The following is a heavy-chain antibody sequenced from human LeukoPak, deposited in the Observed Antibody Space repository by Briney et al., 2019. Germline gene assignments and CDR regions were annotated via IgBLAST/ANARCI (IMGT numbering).Heavy chain of an antibody. CDR1: GYTFTGYY. Sequence: ASVKVSCKAPGYTFTGYYMHWVRQAPGQGLEWMGWINPNSGGTNYAQKFQGRVTMTRDTSISTAYMELSRLRSDDTAVYYCARVRFYGSGSEFDYWGQGTLVTVSS. CDR3: ARVRFYGSGSEFDY. J-gene: IGHJ4*02. V-gene: IGHV1-2*02. CDR2: INPNSGGT. D-gene: IGHD3-10*01.